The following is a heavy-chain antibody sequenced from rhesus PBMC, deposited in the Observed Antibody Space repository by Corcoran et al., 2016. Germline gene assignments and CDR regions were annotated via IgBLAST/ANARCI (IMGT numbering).Heavy chain of an antibody. D-gene: IGHD5-24*01. V-gene: IGHV4-76*01. CDR2: IYGSSEST. Sequence: QVQLQESGPGVVQPSETLSLTCAVSGGPISSGYDWRWIRQPPGKGLEWIGDIYGSSESTNYNPSLKNRVTISKDASKNQFSLKLSSVTAADTAVYYCAREGGYSYFDYWGQGVLVTVSS. CDR1: GGPISSGYD. J-gene: IGHJ4*01. CDR3: AREGGYSYFDY.